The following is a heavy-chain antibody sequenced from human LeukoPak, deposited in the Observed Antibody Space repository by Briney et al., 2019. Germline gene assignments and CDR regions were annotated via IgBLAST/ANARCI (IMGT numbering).Heavy chain of an antibody. D-gene: IGHD3-10*01. CDR2: INHSGST. CDR1: GGSFSGYY. Sequence: PSETLSPTCAVYGGSFSGYYWSWIRQPPGKGLEWIGEINHSGSTNYNPSLKSRVTISVDTSKNQFSLKVSSVTAADTAVYYCARGGMVPGDDYFDYWGQGTLVTVSS. CDR3: ARGGMVPGDDYFDY. V-gene: IGHV4-34*01. J-gene: IGHJ4*02.